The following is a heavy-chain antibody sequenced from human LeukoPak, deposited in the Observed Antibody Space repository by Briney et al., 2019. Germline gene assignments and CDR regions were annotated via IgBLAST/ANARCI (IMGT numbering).Heavy chain of an antibody. V-gene: IGHV3-30*04. CDR1: GFTFSSYA. D-gene: IGHD5-18*01. CDR3: ARTRGYSYGPHDAFDI. CDR2: ISYDGGNK. Sequence: PGGSLRLSCAASGFTFSSYAMHWVRQAPGKGLEWVAVISYDGGNKYYADSVKGRFTISRDNSKNTLYLQMNSLRAEDTAVYYCARTRGYSYGPHDAFDIWGQGTMVTVSS. J-gene: IGHJ3*02.